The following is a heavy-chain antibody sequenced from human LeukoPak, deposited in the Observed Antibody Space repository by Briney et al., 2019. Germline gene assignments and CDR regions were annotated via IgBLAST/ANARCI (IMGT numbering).Heavy chain of an antibody. Sequence: SQTLSLTCAISGDSVSSNSAAWNWIRQSPSRGLEWLGRTYYRSKWYNDYAVSVKSRITINPDTSKNQFSLKLSSVTAADTAVYYCARFHTSGYYRHFDFWGQGTLVTVSS. CDR2: TYYRSKWYN. J-gene: IGHJ4*02. CDR3: ARFHTSGYYRHFDF. CDR1: GDSVSSNSAA. D-gene: IGHD3-22*01. V-gene: IGHV6-1*01.